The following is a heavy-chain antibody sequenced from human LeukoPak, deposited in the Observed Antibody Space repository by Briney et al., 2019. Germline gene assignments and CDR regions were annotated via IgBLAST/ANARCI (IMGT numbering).Heavy chain of an antibody. J-gene: IGHJ4*02. CDR1: GFTFSSYE. CDR2: MSITGSS. V-gene: IGHV3-48*03. D-gene: IGHD3-3*01. Sequence: GGSLRLSCAASGFTFSSYEMNWVRQAPGKGLEWVSYMSITGSSDYADSVKGRFTISRDNAKNSLYLQMNSLRGEDTAVYYCARGRKLRFLEWLPTAAFDYWGQGTLVTVSS. CDR3: ARGRKLRFLEWLPTAAFDY.